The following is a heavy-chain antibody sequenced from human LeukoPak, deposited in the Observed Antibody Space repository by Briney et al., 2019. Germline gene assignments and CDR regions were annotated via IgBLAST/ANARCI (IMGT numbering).Heavy chain of an antibody. V-gene: IGHV3-7*01. Sequence: QPGGSLRLSCAASGFTFSSYWMTWVRQAPGKGLEWVANIKQDGSQKFYLDSVKGRFTIPRDNAKDSLFLQMNSLRAEDTAVYYCARHYDSTAYSLDYWGQGTLVTVSS. J-gene: IGHJ4*02. CDR2: IKQDGSQK. CDR3: ARHYDSTAYSLDY. D-gene: IGHD3-22*01. CDR1: GFTFSSYW.